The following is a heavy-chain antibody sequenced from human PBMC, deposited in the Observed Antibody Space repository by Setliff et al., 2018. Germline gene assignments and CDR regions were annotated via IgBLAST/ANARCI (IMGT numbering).Heavy chain of an antibody. Sequence: PSETLSLTCTVSDDSISSRHYYWSWIRQPAGKGLEWLGQIYTSWSTNYNPSLRSRVSISLDTSKSQFFLSLTSVTAEDTAVYYCARMSGFQYIDVWDKGTTVTVSS. D-gene: IGHD3-3*01. CDR2: IYTSWST. CDR1: DDSISSRHYY. CDR3: ARMSGFQYIDV. V-gene: IGHV4-61*09. J-gene: IGHJ6*03.